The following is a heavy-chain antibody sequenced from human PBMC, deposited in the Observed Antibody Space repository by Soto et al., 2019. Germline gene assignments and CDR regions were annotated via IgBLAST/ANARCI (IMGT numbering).Heavy chain of an antibody. CDR3: ARDRLSVGLPTSDPNAFDI. Sequence: ASVKVSCNASGYTFTSYAMHWVRPAPGQRLEWMGWLNAGNGNTKYSQKFQGRVTITRDTSESTAYMELSSLRAEDTAVYYCARDRLSVGLPTSDPNAFDIWDQGPMVTGSS. CDR1: GYTFTSYA. CDR2: LNAGNGNT. J-gene: IGHJ3*02. V-gene: IGHV1-3*01. D-gene: IGHD5-18*01.